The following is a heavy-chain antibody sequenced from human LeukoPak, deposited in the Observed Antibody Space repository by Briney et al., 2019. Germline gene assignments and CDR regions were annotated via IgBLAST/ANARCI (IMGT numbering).Heavy chain of an antibody. CDR3: ARDSLVGYCSSTSCPQTKHYYYYGMDV. Sequence: SVKVSCKASGGTFSTYAINWVRQAPGQGLEWMGGIIPVFGTANYAQKFQGRVTITADESTSTAYMELSSLRSEDTAVYYCARDSLVGYCSSTSCPQTKHYYYYGMDVWGQGTTVTVSS. D-gene: IGHD2-2*01. CDR1: GGTFSTYA. J-gene: IGHJ6*02. CDR2: IIPVFGTA. V-gene: IGHV1-69*13.